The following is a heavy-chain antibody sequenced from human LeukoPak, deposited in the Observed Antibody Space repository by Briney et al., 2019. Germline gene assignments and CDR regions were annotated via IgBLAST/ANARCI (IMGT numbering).Heavy chain of an antibody. D-gene: IGHD3-10*01. J-gene: IGHJ4*02. CDR3: ARDPGSYLDY. CDR2: IYYSGST. Sequence: SETLSLACTVSGGSISSGSFYWAWIRQPPGKGLEWIGSIYYSGSTYYNPSLTSRVTISVDTSKNQFSLKLNSVTAADTAVYYCARDPGSYLDYWGQGTLVTVSS. CDR1: GGSISSGSFY. V-gene: IGHV4-39*07.